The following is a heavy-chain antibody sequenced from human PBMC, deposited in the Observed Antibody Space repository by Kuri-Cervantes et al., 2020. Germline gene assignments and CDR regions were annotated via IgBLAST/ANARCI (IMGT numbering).Heavy chain of an antibody. D-gene: IGHD6-19*01. V-gene: IGHV4-4*07. CDR2: IYTSGST. Sequence: GSLRLSCTVSGGSISSYYWSWIRQPAGEGLEWIGRIYTSGSTNYNPSLKSRVTMSVDTSKNQFSLKLSSVTAADTAVYYCARGLGSSGWPLTRLPDNWFDPWGQGTLVTVSS. J-gene: IGHJ5*02. CDR3: ARGLGSSGWPLTRLPDNWFDP. CDR1: GGSISSYY.